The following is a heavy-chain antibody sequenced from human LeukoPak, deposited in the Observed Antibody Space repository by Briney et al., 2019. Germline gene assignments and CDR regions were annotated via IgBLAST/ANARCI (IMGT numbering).Heavy chain of an antibody. CDR2: IKEDGSEK. V-gene: IGHV3-7*01. D-gene: IGHD4-23*01. Sequence: PGGSLRLSCAASRFTFSNYWMSWVSQAPGKGLEWVANIKEDGSEKYYVDSVKGRFTISRDNAKNSLYLQMNSLRAEDSAVYYCARDLGGGPPGYWGQGTLVTVSS. CDR1: RFTFSNYW. CDR3: ARDLGGGPPGY. J-gene: IGHJ4*02.